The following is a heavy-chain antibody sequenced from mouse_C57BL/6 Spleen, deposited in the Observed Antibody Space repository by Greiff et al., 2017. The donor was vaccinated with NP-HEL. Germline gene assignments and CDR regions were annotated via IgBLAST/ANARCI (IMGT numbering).Heavy chain of an antibody. D-gene: IGHD1-1*01. J-gene: IGHJ4*01. CDR1: GYTFTSYG. CDR2: IYPRSGNT. Sequence: QVQLQQSGAELARPGASVKLSCKASGYTFTSYGISWVKQRTGQGLEWIGEIYPRSGNTYYNEKFKGKATLTADKSSSTAYMERRSLTSEDSAVYFCARGGLYYGSIYGAMDYWGQGTSVTVSS. V-gene: IGHV1-81*01. CDR3: ARGGLYYGSIYGAMDY.